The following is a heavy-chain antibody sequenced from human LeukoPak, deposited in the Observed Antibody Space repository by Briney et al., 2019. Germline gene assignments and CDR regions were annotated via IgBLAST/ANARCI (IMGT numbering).Heavy chain of an antibody. V-gene: IGHV4-39*07. Sequence: SETLSLTCTVSGVSISSSSYYWGWIRQPPGKGLEWIGSIYYSGSTYYNPPPKSRVTISVDTSKNQFSLKLSSVTAADTAVYYCAALYCSGGSCYSGWYFDLWGRGTLVTVSS. J-gene: IGHJ2*01. CDR2: IYYSGST. CDR3: AALYCSGGSCYSGWYFDL. D-gene: IGHD2-15*01. CDR1: GVSISSSSYY.